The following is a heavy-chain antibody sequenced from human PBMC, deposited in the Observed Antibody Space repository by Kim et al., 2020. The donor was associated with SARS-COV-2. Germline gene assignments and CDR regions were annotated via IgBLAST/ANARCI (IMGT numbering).Heavy chain of an antibody. J-gene: IGHJ6*02. Sequence: FGTANYAQKFQGRVTIPADESTSTAYMELSSLRSEDTAVYYCARDWGMDVWGQGTTVTVSS. CDR2: FGTA. V-gene: IGHV1-69*01. CDR3: ARDWGMDV.